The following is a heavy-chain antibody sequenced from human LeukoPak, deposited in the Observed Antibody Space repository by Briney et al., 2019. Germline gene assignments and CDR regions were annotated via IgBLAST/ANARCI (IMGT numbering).Heavy chain of an antibody. Sequence: PSQTLSLTCTVSGGSISSGDYYWSWIRQPPGKGLEWIGSIYHSGSTYYNPSLKSRVTISVDTSKNQFSLKLSSVTAADTAVYYCARAHAYCGGDCYSLDAFDIWGQGTMVTVSS. CDR3: ARAHAYCGGDCYSLDAFDI. CDR2: IYHSGST. D-gene: IGHD2-21*02. CDR1: GGSISSGDYY. V-gene: IGHV4-30-4*01. J-gene: IGHJ3*02.